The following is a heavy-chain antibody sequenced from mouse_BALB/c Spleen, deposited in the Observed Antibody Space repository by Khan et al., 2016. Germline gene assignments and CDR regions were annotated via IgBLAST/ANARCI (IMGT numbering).Heavy chain of an antibody. CDR3: ASNLLWYAMDY. D-gene: IGHD2-1*01. CDR1: GYTFTTYT. V-gene: IGHV1S135*01. J-gene: IGHJ4*01. CDR2: IDPYNGNT. Sequence: EVQLQESGPELVKPGASVKVSCKASGYTFTTYTMYWVKQSHGKNLEWIGYIDPYNGNTTYNQKFKGKATLTVDKSSSTAYMHLNSLASDDSAFYYCASNLLWYAMDYWGQGTSVTVSS.